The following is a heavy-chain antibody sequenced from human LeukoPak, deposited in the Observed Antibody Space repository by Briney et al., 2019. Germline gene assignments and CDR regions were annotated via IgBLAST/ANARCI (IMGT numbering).Heavy chain of an antibody. Sequence: PGGSLRLSCAASGFTFSSYGMHWVRQAPGKGLEWVAVISYDGSNKYYADPVKGRFTISRDNSKNTLYLQMNSLRAEDTAVYYCAVSSSWYEVDYWGQGTLVTVSS. J-gene: IGHJ4*02. CDR1: GFTFSSYG. V-gene: IGHV3-30*03. CDR2: ISYDGSNK. D-gene: IGHD6-13*01. CDR3: AVSSSWYEVDY.